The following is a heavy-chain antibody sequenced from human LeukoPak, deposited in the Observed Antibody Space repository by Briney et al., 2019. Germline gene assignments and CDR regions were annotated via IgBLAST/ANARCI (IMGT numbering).Heavy chain of an antibody. D-gene: IGHD6-19*01. J-gene: IGHJ6*03. CDR2: IKPNSGGT. CDR3: ARIRGAGRDYYYYYFDV. CDR1: AYTFTGYY. V-gene: IGHV1-2*02. Sequence: ASVKVPCKASAYTFTGYYMRWVRQAPAQGLEWMGWIKPNSGGTNYAQKFQGRVTMTRDTSISTAYMELSRLRSDDTAVYYCARIRGAGRDYYYYYFDVWGKGTTVTVSS.